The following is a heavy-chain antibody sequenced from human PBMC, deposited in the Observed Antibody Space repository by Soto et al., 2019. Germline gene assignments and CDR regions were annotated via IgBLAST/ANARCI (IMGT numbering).Heavy chain of an antibody. CDR1: GYTFTSYY. Sequence: ASVKVSCKASGYTFTSYYMHWVRQAPGQGLEWMGIINPSGGSTSYAQKFQGRVTMTRGTSTSTVYMELSSLRSEDTAVYYCASSSWTGWFDPWGQGTLVTVSS. CDR2: INPSGGST. D-gene: IGHD6-13*01. V-gene: IGHV1-46*01. CDR3: ASSSWTGWFDP. J-gene: IGHJ5*02.